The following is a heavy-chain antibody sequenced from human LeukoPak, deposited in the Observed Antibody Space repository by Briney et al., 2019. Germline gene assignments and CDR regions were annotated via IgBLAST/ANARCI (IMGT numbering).Heavy chain of an antibody. Sequence: ASVKVSRKASGYTFTSYDINWVRQATGQGLEWMGWMNPNSGNTGYAQKFRGRVTIARNTSISTAYMELSSLRSEDTAVYYCARAYYYYYYMDVWGKGTTVTVSS. J-gene: IGHJ6*03. CDR2: MNPNSGNT. CDR1: GYTFTSYD. V-gene: IGHV1-8*03. CDR3: ARAYYYYYYMDV.